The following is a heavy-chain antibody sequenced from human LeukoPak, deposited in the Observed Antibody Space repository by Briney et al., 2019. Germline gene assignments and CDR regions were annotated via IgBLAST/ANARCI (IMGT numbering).Heavy chain of an antibody. Sequence: SETLSLTCTVSGGSISSSSYYWGWIRQPPGKGLEWIGSIYYSGSTYYNPSLKSRVTISVDTSKNQFSLKLSSVTAADTAVYYCARGSNGGYSYGYSTAFDIWGQGTMVTVSS. CDR2: IYYSGST. CDR3: ARGSNGGYSYGYSTAFDI. V-gene: IGHV4-39*01. CDR1: GGSISSSSYY. J-gene: IGHJ3*02. D-gene: IGHD5-18*01.